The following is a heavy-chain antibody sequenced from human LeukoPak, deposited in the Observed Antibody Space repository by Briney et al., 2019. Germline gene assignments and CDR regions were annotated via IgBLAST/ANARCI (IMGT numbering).Heavy chain of an antibody. Sequence: GGSLRLSCAASGFTFSSYSMNWVRQAPGKGLEWVSSISSSSSYIYYADSVKGRFTISRDNAKNSLYLQMNSLRAEDTAVYYCAREATGVGAFDIWGQGTMVTVSS. V-gene: IGHV3-21*01. CDR2: ISSSSSYI. CDR3: AREATGVGAFDI. D-gene: IGHD2-15*01. CDR1: GFTFSSYS. J-gene: IGHJ3*02.